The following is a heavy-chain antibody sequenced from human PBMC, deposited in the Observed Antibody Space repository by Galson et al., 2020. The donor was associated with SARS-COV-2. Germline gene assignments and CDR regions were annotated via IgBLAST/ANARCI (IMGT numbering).Heavy chain of an antibody. V-gene: IGHV1-18*04. J-gene: IGHJ6*02. Sequence: ASVKVSCKASGYTFTSYGISWVRQAPGQGLEWMGWISAYNGNTNYAQKLQGRVTMTTDTSTSTAYMELRSLRSDDTAVYYCARDGGKYYDSSGGHYYYYYGMDVWGQGTTVTVSS. D-gene: IGHD3-22*01. CDR1: GYTFTSYG. CDR2: ISAYNGNT. CDR3: ARDGGKYYDSSGGHYYYYYGMDV.